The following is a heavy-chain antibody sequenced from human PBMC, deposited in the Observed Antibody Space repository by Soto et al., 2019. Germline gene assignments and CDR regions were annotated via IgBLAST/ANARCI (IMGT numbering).Heavy chain of an antibody. V-gene: IGHV4-4*07. D-gene: IGHD5-12*01. J-gene: IGHJ4*02. Sequence: PSETLSLTCTVSGDSINNYYWSWMRLPAGKGLEWIGRIYSNGNTYYNPSLKSRVSMSVDTSKNQFSLILKSVTAADTAVYYCARGGALGTTASFDHWGQGTLVIVSS. CDR2: IYSNGNT. CDR1: GDSINNYY. CDR3: ARGGALGTTASFDH.